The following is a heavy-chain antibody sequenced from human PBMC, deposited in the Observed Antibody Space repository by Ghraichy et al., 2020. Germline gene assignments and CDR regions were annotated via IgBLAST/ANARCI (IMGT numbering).Heavy chain of an antibody. V-gene: IGHV3-74*01. CDR2: IKSDGSFT. J-gene: IGHJ3*02. D-gene: IGHD4-17*01. CDR1: GFTFRIYW. CDR3: AKSDYDEI. Sequence: GGSLRLSCAASGFTFRIYWMHWVRQAAGKGLVWVSRIKSDGSFTSYADSVKGRFTISRDNAQNTLYLQMNSLRAEDTAVYYCAKSDYDEIWGQGTMVTVSS.